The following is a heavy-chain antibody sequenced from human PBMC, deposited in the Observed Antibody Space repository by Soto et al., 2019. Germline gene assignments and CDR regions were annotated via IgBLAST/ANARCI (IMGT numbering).Heavy chain of an antibody. CDR2: IYYSGST. J-gene: IGHJ5*02. D-gene: IGHD1-26*01. V-gene: IGHV4-59*01. Sequence: SETLSLTCTVSGGSISSYYWSWIRQPPGKGLEWNGYIYYSGSTNYNPSLKSRVTISVDTSKNQFSLKLSSVTAADTAVYYCASFRRGAPPWNRFDPRAQGTLVTVSA. CDR3: ASFRRGAPPWNRFDP. CDR1: GGSISSYY.